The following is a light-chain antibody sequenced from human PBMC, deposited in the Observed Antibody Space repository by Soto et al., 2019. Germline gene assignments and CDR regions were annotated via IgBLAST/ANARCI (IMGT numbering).Light chain of an antibody. CDR1: QSVLYSSNNKNY. Sequence: DIVMTQSPDSLAVSLGERATINCKSSQSVLYSSNNKNYLAWYQQKPGQPTKLLIYWASTRESGVPDRFSGSGSGTDFTLTISNLQAEDVAVYYCQQYYSAPSWTFGQGTKVEIK. J-gene: IGKJ1*01. V-gene: IGKV4-1*01. CDR3: QQYYSAPSWT. CDR2: WAS.